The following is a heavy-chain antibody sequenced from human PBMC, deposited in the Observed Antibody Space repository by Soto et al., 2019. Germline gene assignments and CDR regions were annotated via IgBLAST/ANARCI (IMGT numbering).Heavy chain of an antibody. CDR2: ISASGTST. V-gene: IGHV3-23*01. CDR3: SKEAGGGPAMVTSYFDY. J-gene: IGHJ4*02. CDR1: GITFTNYA. Sequence: EVQLLESGGGLVQPGGSLRLACAASGITFTNYALSWVRQAPGKGLEWVSGISASGTSTYYADSVKGRFTISRDNSKSPRFLHMTSLRADATAIYYCSKEAGGGPAMVTSYFDYWGQGTLVTVSS. D-gene: IGHD5-18*01.